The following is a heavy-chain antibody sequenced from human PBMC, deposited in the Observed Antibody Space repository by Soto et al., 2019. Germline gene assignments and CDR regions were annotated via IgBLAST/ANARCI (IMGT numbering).Heavy chain of an antibody. J-gene: IGHJ4*02. CDR2: ISFNGDNT. V-gene: IGHV3-30*18. D-gene: IGHD5-12*01. CDR1: GFTFSSYG. Sequence: VQLLESGGGLVQPGGSLRLSCAASGFTFSSYGMHWVRQGPGKGLEWVAVISFNGDNTYYGDSVKGRFTISRDNSKNTVYLQMKSLSAEDTAVYYCAKGTGRDGYNHVDYWGQGTLVTVSS. CDR3: AKGTGRDGYNHVDY.